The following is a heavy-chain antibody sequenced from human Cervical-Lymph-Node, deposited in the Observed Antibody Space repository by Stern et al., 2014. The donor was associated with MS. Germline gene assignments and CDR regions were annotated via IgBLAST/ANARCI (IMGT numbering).Heavy chain of an antibody. J-gene: IGHJ4*02. Sequence: EVQLVQSGGALVQPGGSLRLSCAVSGFTVSSYNMNWVRQAPGKGLEWISYISRSGTGIYYADSVKGRFTISRDNAKNSLYLQMNSLRGEDTAMYYCARAPGSSDFWGRGTLVTVSS. V-gene: IGHV3-48*04. CDR2: ISRSGTGI. CDR1: GFTVSSYN. CDR3: ARAPGSSDF. D-gene: IGHD2-15*01.